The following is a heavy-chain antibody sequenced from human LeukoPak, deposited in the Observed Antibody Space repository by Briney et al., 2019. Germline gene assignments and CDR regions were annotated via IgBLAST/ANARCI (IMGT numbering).Heavy chain of an antibody. CDR2: IKQDGSEK. CDR3: ARSTVLRYFDWLSGSYYYYYYMDV. Sequence: GGSLRLSCAASGFTFSSYWMSWVRQAPGKGLEWVANIKQDGSEKYYVDSVKGRFTISRDNAKNSLYLQMNSLRAEDTAVYYCARSTVLRYFDWLSGSYYYYYYMDVWGKGTTVTVSS. J-gene: IGHJ6*03. V-gene: IGHV3-7*01. CDR1: GFTFSSYW. D-gene: IGHD3-9*01.